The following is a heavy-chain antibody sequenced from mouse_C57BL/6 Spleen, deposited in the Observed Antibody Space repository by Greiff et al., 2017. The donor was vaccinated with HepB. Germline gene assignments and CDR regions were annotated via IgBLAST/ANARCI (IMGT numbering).Heavy chain of an antibody. D-gene: IGHD1-1*01. CDR3: ARSPPYYYGSSPDY. Sequence: EVQLQESGPVLVKPGASVKMSCKASGYTFTDYYMNWVKQSHGKSLEWIGVINPYNGGTSYNQKFKGKATLTVDKSSSTAYMELNSLTSEDSAVYYCARSPPYYYGSSPDYWGQGTTLTVSS. CDR1: GYTFTDYY. V-gene: IGHV1-19*01. CDR2: INPYNGGT. J-gene: IGHJ2*01.